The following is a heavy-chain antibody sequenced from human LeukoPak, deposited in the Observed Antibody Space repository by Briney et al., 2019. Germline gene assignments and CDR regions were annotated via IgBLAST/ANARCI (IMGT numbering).Heavy chain of an antibody. CDR3: ARLGGYSREDDY. Sequence: SETLSLTCTVSGASISSGGYYWTWIRQLPGKGLEWIGYIYYSGSTYSNPSLKSRVTISVDTSKNQFSLKLSSVTAADTAVYYCARLGGYSREDDYWGQGTLVTVSS. V-gene: IGHV4-30-4*08. CDR1: GASISSGGYY. D-gene: IGHD5-12*01. J-gene: IGHJ4*02. CDR2: IYYSGST.